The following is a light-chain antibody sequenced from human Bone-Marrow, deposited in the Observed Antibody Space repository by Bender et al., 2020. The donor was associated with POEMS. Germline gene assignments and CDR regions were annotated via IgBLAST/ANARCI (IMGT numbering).Light chain of an antibody. CDR2: EVT. J-gene: IGLJ2*01. CDR3: SSHTSSNIL. CDR1: SSDVGSYHR. V-gene: IGLV2-18*02. Sequence: QSALAQPPSVSGSLGQSVIISCTGTSSDVGSYHRVSWFQQSPGTGPKLIIYEVTKRPSGVPDRFSGSKSGSTASLTISGRQAEDEAHYYCSSHTSSNILFGGGTMLTVL.